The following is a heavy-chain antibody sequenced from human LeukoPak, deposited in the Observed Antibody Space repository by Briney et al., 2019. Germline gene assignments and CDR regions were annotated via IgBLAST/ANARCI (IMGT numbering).Heavy chain of an antibody. Sequence: SETLSLTCAVYGGSFSGYYWSWIRQPPGKGLEWIGEINHSGSTNYNPSLKSRVTISVDTSKNQFSLKLSSVTAADTAVYYCARAGFYYYDSSGYHYFDYWGQGTLVTVSS. D-gene: IGHD3-22*01. CDR1: GGSFSGYY. V-gene: IGHV4-34*01. J-gene: IGHJ4*02. CDR2: INHSGST. CDR3: ARAGFYYYDSSGYHYFDY.